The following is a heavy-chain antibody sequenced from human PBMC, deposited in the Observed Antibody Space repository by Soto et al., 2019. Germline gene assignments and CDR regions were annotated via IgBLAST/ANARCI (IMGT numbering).Heavy chain of an antibody. Sequence: QVQLVQSGAEVKKPGSSVKVSCKASGGTFSSYAISWVRQAPGQGLEWMGGIIPIFGTANYAQKFQGRVTITADESTRTAYMELSRLGSEDTAVYYCARPYLELRRHYYYYGMDVWGQGTTVTVSS. CDR1: GGTFSSYA. CDR3: ARPYLELRRHYYYYGMDV. D-gene: IGHD1-7*01. J-gene: IGHJ6*02. V-gene: IGHV1-69*12. CDR2: IIPIFGTA.